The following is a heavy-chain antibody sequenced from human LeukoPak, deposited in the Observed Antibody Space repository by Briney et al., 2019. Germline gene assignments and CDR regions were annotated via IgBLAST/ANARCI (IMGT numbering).Heavy chain of an antibody. D-gene: IGHD6-19*01. CDR2: ISSSSSYI. CDR1: GFTFSSYS. CDR3: ARDRAKRGIAVAGTSFDY. Sequence: PGGSLRLSCAASGFTFSSYSMNWVRQAPGKGLEWVSSISSSSSYIYYADSVKGRFTISRDNAKNSLYLQMNSLRAEDTAVYCCARDRAKRGIAVAGTSFDYWGQGTLVTVSS. J-gene: IGHJ4*02. V-gene: IGHV3-21*01.